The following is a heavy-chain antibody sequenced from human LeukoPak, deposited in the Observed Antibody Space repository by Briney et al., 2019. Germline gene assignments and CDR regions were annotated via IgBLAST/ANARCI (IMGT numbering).Heavy chain of an antibody. CDR1: GYSFTSYW. V-gene: IGHV5-51*01. J-gene: IGHJ3*02. Sequence: GESLKISCKGSGYSFTSYWIGWVRQMPGKGLEWMGIIYPGDSDTRYSPSFQGQVTISADKSISTAYLQWSSLKASDTAMYYYASSLYYYDSPGAFDIWGQGTMVTASS. D-gene: IGHD3-22*01. CDR3: ASSLYYYDSPGAFDI. CDR2: IYPGDSDT.